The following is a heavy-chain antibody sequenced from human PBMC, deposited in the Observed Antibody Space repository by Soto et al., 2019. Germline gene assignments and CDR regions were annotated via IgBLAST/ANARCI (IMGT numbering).Heavy chain of an antibody. D-gene: IGHD2-15*01. Sequence: LRLSCAASRFAFSGSAISWVRQAPGKGLEWVSAISGSGGSTYYADSVKGRFTISRDNSKNTLYLQMNSLRAEDTAVYYCAKDPISVVAATFDYWGQGTLVTVSS. CDR2: ISGSGGST. V-gene: IGHV3-23*01. J-gene: IGHJ4*02. CDR3: AKDPISVVAATFDY. CDR1: RFAFSGSA.